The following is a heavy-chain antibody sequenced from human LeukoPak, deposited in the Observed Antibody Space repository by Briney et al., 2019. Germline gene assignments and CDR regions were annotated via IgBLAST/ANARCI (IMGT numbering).Heavy chain of an antibody. CDR3: ARDVFRSGYYVGRYYFDY. J-gene: IGHJ4*02. CDR1: GYTFTTYY. V-gene: IGHV1-46*01. Sequence: ASVKVSCKASGYTFTTYYMHWVRQAPGQGLEWMAIINPSGGSTSYAQKFQGRVTMTRDTSTSTVYMELSSLRSEDTAVYYCARDVFRSGYYVGRYYFDYWGQGTLVTVSS. CDR2: INPSGGST. D-gene: IGHD3-22*01.